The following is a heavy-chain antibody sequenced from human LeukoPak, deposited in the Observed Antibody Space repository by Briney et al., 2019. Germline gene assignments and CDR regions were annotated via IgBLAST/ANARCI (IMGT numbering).Heavy chain of an antibody. D-gene: IGHD3-22*01. J-gene: IGHJ4*02. CDR2: IYYSGST. CDR3: ARDGYYYDSSGYSHYFDY. V-gene: IGHV4-31*03. CDR1: GGSISSGGYY. Sequence: SQTLSLTCTVSGGSISSGGYYWSWIRQHPGKGLEWIGYIYYSGSTYYNPSLKSRVTISVDTPKNQFSLKLSSVTAADTAVYYCARDGYYYDSSGYSHYFDYWGQGTLVTVSS.